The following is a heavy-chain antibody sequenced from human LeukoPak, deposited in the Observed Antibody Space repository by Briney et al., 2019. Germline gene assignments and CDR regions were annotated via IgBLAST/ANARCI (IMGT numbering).Heavy chain of an antibody. Sequence: PGGSLRLSCAASGFTFSSYAMSWVRQAPGKGLEWVSAISGSGGSTYYADSVKGWFTISRDNSKNTLYLQMNSLRAEDTAVYYCAKEGGYDSSGLIDYWGQGTLVTVSS. V-gene: IGHV3-23*01. CDR1: GFTFSSYA. CDR2: ISGSGGST. J-gene: IGHJ4*02. CDR3: AKEGGYDSSGLIDY. D-gene: IGHD3-22*01.